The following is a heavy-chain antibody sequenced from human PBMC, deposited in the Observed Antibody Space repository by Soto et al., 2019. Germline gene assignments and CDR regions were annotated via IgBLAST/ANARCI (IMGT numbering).Heavy chain of an antibody. V-gene: IGHV4-30-2*05. D-gene: IGHD3-3*01. CDR3: ARYYDFWSGYFDY. J-gene: IGHJ4*02. CDR1: GGSISSGGYS. CDR2: IFHSGST. Sequence: SETLSLTCTVSGGSISSGGYSWSWLRQPPGKGLEWIGYIFHSGSTYYNPSLKSRVTISVDTSKNQFSLKLSSVTAADTAVYYCARYYDFWSGYFDYWGQGTLVTVS.